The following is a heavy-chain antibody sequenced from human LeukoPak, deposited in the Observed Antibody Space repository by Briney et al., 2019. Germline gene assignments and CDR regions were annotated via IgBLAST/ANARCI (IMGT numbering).Heavy chain of an antibody. V-gene: IGHV5-51*01. CDR2: IYPGDSDT. CDR1: GSSFTRYW. J-gene: IGHJ4*02. Sequence: GESLKISCKASGSSFTRYWIGWVRQMPGKGLEWMGIIYPGDSDTRYSPSLQGQVTISVDKSITTAYLQWSSLKASDTAMYYCARSKYYFDNSGYYFNHWGQGTLVTVSS. D-gene: IGHD3-22*01. CDR3: ARSKYYFDNSGYYFNH.